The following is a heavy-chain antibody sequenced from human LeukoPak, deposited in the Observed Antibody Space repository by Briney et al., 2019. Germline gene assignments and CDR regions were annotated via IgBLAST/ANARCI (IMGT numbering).Heavy chain of an antibody. CDR1: GFTFSSYA. Sequence: GGSLLLSFAASGFTFSSYAMSWVRQAPGKGLGWVSAISGSGGSTYYADSVKGRFTISRDNSKNTLYLQMNSLRAEDTAVYYCAKTHSGWIPIDYWDQGTLVTVSS. D-gene: IGHD6-19*01. V-gene: IGHV3-23*01. CDR3: AKTHSGWIPIDY. CDR2: ISGSGGST. J-gene: IGHJ4*02.